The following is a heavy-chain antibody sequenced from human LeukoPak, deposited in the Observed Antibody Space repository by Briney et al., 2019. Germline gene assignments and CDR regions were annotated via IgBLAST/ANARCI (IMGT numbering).Heavy chain of an antibody. CDR2: INPSGGST. CDR3: ARGGCYDSSGYYCIQYSYFDY. CDR1: GYTITGYY. Sequence: ASVKVSCKASGYTITGYYMHWVRQDPGQGLEWMGIINPSGGSTSYAQKFQGRVTMTRDTSTSTVYMELSSLRSEDTAVYYCARGGCYDSSGYYCIQYSYFDYWGQGTLVTVSS. D-gene: IGHD3-22*01. V-gene: IGHV1-46*01. J-gene: IGHJ4*02.